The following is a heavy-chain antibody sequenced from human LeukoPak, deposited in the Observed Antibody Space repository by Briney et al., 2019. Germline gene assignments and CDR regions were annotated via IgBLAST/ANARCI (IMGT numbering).Heavy chain of an antibody. V-gene: IGHV4-59*01. CDR3: ARDVGYYFDY. Sequence: SETLSLTCTVSGGSISSYYWSWIRQPPGKGLEWNGYIYYSVSTNYNPSLKSRVTTSVDTSKNQFSLKLCSVTAADTAVYYCARDVGYYFDYWGQGTLVTVSS. CDR1: GGSISSYY. J-gene: IGHJ4*02. CDR2: IYYSVST.